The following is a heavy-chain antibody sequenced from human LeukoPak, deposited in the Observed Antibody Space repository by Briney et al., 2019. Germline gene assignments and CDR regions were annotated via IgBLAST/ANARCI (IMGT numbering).Heavy chain of an antibody. D-gene: IGHD3-22*01. CDR2: IRSNSDGGTI. J-gene: IGHJ5*02. CDR1: GFTFSNAW. CDR3: ATDFYDTT. Sequence: PGGSLRLSCATSGFTFSNAWMNWVRQAPGKGLEWVGRIRSNSDGGTIDYAAPVKGRFALSRDDSKNTLYLQMNSPQTEDTAVYYCATDFYDTTWGQGTLVTVSS. V-gene: IGHV3-15*07.